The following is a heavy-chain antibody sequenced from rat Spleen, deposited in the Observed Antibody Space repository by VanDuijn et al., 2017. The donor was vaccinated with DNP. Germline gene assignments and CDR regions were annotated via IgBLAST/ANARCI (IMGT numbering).Heavy chain of an antibody. CDR3: TTPYYHSGDY. Sequence: EVQLVESGGGLVQPGRSLKLSCAASGFTFSNYGMAWVRQAPTKGLEWVAAISTGGGNTYYRDSVKGRFTISRDNAKSTLYLQMDSLRSEDTATYYCTTPYYHSGDYWGQGVMVTVSS. J-gene: IGHJ2*01. V-gene: IGHV5S13*01. CDR2: ISTGGGNT. CDR1: GFTFSNYG. D-gene: IGHD1-1*01.